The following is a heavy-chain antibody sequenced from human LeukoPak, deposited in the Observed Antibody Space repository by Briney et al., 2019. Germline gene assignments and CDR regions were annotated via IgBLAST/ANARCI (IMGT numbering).Heavy chain of an antibody. J-gene: IGHJ3*02. CDR1: GYTFTGYY. Sequence: ASVKVSCKASGYTFTGYYMHWVRQAPGQGLEWMGWINPNNGGTNYAQKFQGRVTMTRDTSISTAYMELSRLRSDDTAVYYCARGLGFLIGSIWYPDAFDIWGQGTMVTVS. V-gene: IGHV1-2*02. CDR2: INPNNGGT. D-gene: IGHD6-13*01. CDR3: ARGLGFLIGSIWYPDAFDI.